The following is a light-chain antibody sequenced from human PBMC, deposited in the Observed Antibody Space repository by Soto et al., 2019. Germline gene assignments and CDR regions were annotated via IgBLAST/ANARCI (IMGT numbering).Light chain of an antibody. Sequence: QSVLTQPPSVSGAPGQRVTISCTGSSSNIGAGYDVNWYQQLPGTAPKFLIFGNSNRPSGVPDRFSGSKSGTSASLAITGLQAEDEADYYCQSYDSSLSGYGFGTGTKLTVL. V-gene: IGLV1-40*01. CDR2: GNS. CDR3: QSYDSSLSGYG. J-gene: IGLJ1*01. CDR1: SSNIGAGYD.